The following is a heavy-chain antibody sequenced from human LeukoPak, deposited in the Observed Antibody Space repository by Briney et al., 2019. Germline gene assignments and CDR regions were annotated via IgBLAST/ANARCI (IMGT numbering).Heavy chain of an antibody. CDR1: GGSISSSSYY. J-gene: IGHJ4*02. CDR3: ARTPSGSFRPNYFDY. Sequence: SETLSLTCTVSGGSISSSSYYWSWIRQPAGKGLEWIGRIYTSGSTNYNPSLKSRVTMSVDTSKNQFSLKLSSVTAADTAVYYCARTPSGSFRPNYFDYWGQGTLVTVSS. V-gene: IGHV4-61*02. D-gene: IGHD1-26*01. CDR2: IYTSGST.